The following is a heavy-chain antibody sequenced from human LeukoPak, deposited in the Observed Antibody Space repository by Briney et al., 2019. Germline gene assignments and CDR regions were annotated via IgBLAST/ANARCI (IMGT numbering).Heavy chain of an antibody. V-gene: IGHV3-21*01. CDR2: ISSSSSFI. Sequence: ETLSLTCAIYGGSFSGYYWSWIRQAPWKGLEFDSSISSSSSFIYYADSVKGRFTISRDNAKKSLSLQMNSLRADDTAVYYCARGYSSSWYLDWGQGTLVTVSS. D-gene: IGHD6-13*01. J-gene: IGHJ4*02. CDR1: GGSFSGYY. CDR3: ARGYSSSWYLD.